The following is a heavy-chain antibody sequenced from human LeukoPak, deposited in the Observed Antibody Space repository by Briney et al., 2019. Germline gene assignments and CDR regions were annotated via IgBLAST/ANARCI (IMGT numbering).Heavy chain of an antibody. CDR3: AREISGYSDY. Sequence: ASVNVSCTASGYTFTGYYMHWVRQAPGQGLEWVGWINANSSDTKYAQKFQGRVTMTRDTSISTAYMELSRLRSDDTAMYYCAREISGYSDYWGQGTLVTVSS. D-gene: IGHD3-22*01. CDR1: GYTFTGYY. J-gene: IGHJ4*02. CDR2: INANSSDT. V-gene: IGHV1-2*02.